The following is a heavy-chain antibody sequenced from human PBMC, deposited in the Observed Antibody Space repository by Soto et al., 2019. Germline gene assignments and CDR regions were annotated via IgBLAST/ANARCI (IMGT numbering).Heavy chain of an antibody. CDR3: AKASDGGWPYYFDS. V-gene: IGHV3-23*01. J-gene: IGHJ4*02. CDR1: GFPFYPYV. D-gene: IGHD2-15*01. CDR2: IRSNTAVT. Sequence: QPGGSLRLSCVASGFPFYPYVMAWFRQAPGKGLEWVAAIRSNTAVTHYADSMRDRFTISRVNSANTIFLQMNSLRVEDSAVYFCAKASDGGWPYYFDSWGQGALVTVSS.